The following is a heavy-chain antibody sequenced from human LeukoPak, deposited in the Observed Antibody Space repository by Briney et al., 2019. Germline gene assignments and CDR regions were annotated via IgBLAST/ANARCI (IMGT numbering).Heavy chain of an antibody. CDR1: GFTFSNYA. CDR3: AKVGYSYDEWGNFDY. CDR2: IRGCGGIT. Sequence: GSLRLSCAASGFTFSNYAMSWVRQAPGKGLEWVSGIRGCGGITYYADSVKGRFPISRDNSKNMVYVQMNSLRAEDTAIYYCAKVGYSYDEWGNFDYWGQGTLATVSS. D-gene: IGHD5-12*01. J-gene: IGHJ4*02. V-gene: IGHV3-23*01.